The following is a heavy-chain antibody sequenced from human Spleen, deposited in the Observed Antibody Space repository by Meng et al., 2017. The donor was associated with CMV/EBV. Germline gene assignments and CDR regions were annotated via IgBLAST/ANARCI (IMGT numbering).Heavy chain of an antibody. CDR3: ARSFQRSFGELFADLYSDY. Sequence: TFSSYSMNWVRQAPGKGLEWVSSISSSSSYIYYADSVKGRFTISRDNAKNSLYLQMNSLRAEDTAVYYCARSFQRSFGELFADLYSDYWGQGTLVTVSS. CDR1: TFSSYS. J-gene: IGHJ4*02. D-gene: IGHD3-10*01. CDR2: ISSSSSYI. V-gene: IGHV3-21*01.